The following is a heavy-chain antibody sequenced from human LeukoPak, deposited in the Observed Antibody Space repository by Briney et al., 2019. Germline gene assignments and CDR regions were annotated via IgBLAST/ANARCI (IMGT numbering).Heavy chain of an antibody. CDR3: ARQPPQYYGMDV. CDR2: IYTRGST. D-gene: IGHD1-14*01. J-gene: IGHJ6*02. CDR1: GGSFMNYY. Sequence: PSGPLSLPCTVSGGSFMNYYWSWIRQPAGKGLEWIGRIYTRGSTNYNPSVKSRVTMSVDTSNNQFSLKLTSVTAADTAVYYCARQPPQYYGMDVWGQGTTVTVSS. V-gene: IGHV4-4*07.